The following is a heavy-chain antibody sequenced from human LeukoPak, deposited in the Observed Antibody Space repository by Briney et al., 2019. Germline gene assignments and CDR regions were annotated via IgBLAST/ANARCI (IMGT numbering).Heavy chain of an antibody. CDR3: ARFGTSSSRFFDQ. CDR2: IHYSGTT. D-gene: IGHD6-6*01. J-gene: IGHJ4*02. CDR1: GGSLSAYY. V-gene: IGHV4-59*01. Sequence: SETLSLTCTVSGGSLSAYYWSWLRQPPGKGLEWIGYIHYSGTTNYYPSLKSRVTIALDTSKNQFSLKLNSVTAADTAVYYCARFGTSSSRFFDQWGQGTLVTVSS.